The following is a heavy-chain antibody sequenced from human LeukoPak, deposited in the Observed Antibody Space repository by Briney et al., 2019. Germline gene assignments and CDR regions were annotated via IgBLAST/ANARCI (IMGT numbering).Heavy chain of an antibody. CDR3: ARGYSITTLDY. J-gene: IGHJ4*02. CDR1: GGSISSYY. V-gene: IGHV4-59*01. Sequence: SETLSLTCTVSGGSISSYYWSWIRQPPGKGLEWIGYIYYSGSTNSNPSLKSRLTISVDTSKNQFSLKLSSVTAADTAVFYCARGYSITTLDYWGQGTLVTVSS. D-gene: IGHD3-3*01. CDR2: IYYSGST.